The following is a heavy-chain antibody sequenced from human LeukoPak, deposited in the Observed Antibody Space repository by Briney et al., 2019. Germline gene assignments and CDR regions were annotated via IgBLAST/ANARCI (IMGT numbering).Heavy chain of an antibody. CDR1: GFTFSSYG. CDR2: IRYDGSNK. Sequence: GVSLRLSCAASGFTFSSYGMHWVRQAPGKGLEWVAVIRYDGSNKYYADSVKGRFTISRDNSKNTLYLQMNSLRAEDTAVYYCARDGGSYYAFDYWGQGTLVTVS. CDR3: ARDGGSYYAFDY. J-gene: IGHJ4*02. D-gene: IGHD1-26*01. V-gene: IGHV3-33*01.